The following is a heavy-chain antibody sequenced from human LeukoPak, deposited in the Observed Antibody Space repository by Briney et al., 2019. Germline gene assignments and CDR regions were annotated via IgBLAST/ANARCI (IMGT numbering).Heavy chain of an antibody. J-gene: IGHJ4*02. CDR3: AKVSSGSSGYYFDY. Sequence: PGGSLRLSCAASGFTFSSYGMSWVRQAPGKGLEWVSAISGSGGSTYYADSVKGRFTISRDNSKNTLYLQMNSLRAEDTAVYYCAKVSSGSSGYYFDYWGQGTLVTVSS. D-gene: IGHD1-26*01. CDR2: ISGSGGST. V-gene: IGHV3-23*01. CDR1: GFTFSSYG.